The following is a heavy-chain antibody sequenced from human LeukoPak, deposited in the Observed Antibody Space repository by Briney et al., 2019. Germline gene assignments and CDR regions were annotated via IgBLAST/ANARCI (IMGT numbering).Heavy chain of an antibody. CDR3: ARGRRTIFGVVTPHFDY. D-gene: IGHD3-3*01. CDR1: GGSISSYY. Sequence: SETLSLTCTVSGGSISSYYWSWIRQSPGKGLEWIGYIHDSDNTYCSPSLKSRVTISVDTSKNQFSLRVNSMTAADTAVYYCARGRRTIFGVVTPHFDYWGQGTLVTVSS. CDR2: IHDSDNT. V-gene: IGHV4-59*01. J-gene: IGHJ4*02.